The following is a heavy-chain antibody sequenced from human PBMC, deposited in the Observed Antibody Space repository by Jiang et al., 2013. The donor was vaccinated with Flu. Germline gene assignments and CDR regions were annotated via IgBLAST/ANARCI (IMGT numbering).Heavy chain of an antibody. D-gene: IGHD6-19*01. Sequence: VSSNSAAWNWIRQSPSRGLEWLGRTYYRSKWYNDYAVSVKSRITINPDTSKNQFSLQLNSVTPEDTAVYYCARDKPRTVAGGKIYYYYGMDVWGQGTTVTVSS. CDR3: ARDKPRTVAGGKIYYYYGMDV. CDR2: TYYRSKWYN. CDR1: VSSNSAA. J-gene: IGHJ6*02. V-gene: IGHV6-1*01.